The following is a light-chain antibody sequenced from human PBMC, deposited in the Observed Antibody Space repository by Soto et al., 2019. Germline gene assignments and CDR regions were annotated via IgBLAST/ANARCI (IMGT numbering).Light chain of an antibody. CDR1: SSDIGGHNS. CDR2: EVT. Sequence: QPVLTQPASVSGSPGQSITVSCTGTSSDIGGHNSVSWYQQHPGKVPKLIIYEVTNRPSGVSNRFSGSKSGNTASLTVSGLQAEDEADYYCSSYTTTSTVVFGGGTKLTVL. CDR3: SSYTTTSTVV. J-gene: IGLJ2*01. V-gene: IGLV2-14*01.